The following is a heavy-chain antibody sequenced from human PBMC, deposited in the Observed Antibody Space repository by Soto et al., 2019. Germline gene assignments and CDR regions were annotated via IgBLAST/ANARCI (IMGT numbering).Heavy chain of an antibody. V-gene: IGHV3-11*06. CDR2: ISSSSSYT. CDR3: ARDPHDSSGYYFDY. CDR1: GFTFSDYY. J-gene: IGHJ4*02. Sequence: GALRLSCAASGFTFSDYYMSWIRQAPGKGLEWVSYISSSSSYTNYADSVKGRFTISRDNAKNSLYLQMNSLRAEDTAVYYCARDPHDSSGYYFDYWGQGTLVTVSS. D-gene: IGHD3-22*01.